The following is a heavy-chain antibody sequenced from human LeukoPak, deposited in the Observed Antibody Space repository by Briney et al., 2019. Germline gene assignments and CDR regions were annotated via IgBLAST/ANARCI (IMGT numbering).Heavy chain of an antibody. D-gene: IGHD1-26*01. V-gene: IGHV3-21*01. CDR3: ARDPYSGAYGNTYYYYMDV. Sequence: AGGSLRLSCEASGFSFSSYNMDWVRQTPGKGLEWISSITTSSTYTFYADSVKGRFTISRDNARNSLYLQMNSLTAEDTAVYYCARDPYSGAYGNTYYYYMDVWGKGTTVTISS. J-gene: IGHJ6*03. CDR2: ITTSSTYT. CDR1: GFSFSSYN.